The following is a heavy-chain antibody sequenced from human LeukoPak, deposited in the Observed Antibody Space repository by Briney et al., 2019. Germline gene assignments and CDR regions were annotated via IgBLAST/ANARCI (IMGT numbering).Heavy chain of an antibody. CDR1: GFTFSSYA. CDR2: ISGSGGST. CDR3: AREYYDSSGYYLDY. J-gene: IGHJ4*02. D-gene: IGHD3-22*01. V-gene: IGHV3-23*01. Sequence: GGPLRLSCAASGFTFSSYAMSWVRQAPGKGLEWVSAISGSGGSTYYADSVKGRFTISRDNSKNTLYLQMNSLRAEDTAMYYCAREYYDSSGYYLDYWGQGTLVTVSS.